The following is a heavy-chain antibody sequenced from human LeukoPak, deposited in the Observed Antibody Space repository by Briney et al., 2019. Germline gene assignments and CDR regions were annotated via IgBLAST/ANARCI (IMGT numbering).Heavy chain of an antibody. CDR3: ARLVRQWLAQIDF. J-gene: IGHJ4*02. V-gene: IGHV4-39*01. Sequence: SGPTLVNPTQTLTLTCTFSGFSLSTTGVGVGWIRQPPGKGLEWIGSIHYSWTTYYNPSLKSRVTISVDTPKNQFSLKLRSVTAADTAVYYCARLVRQWLAQIDFWGQGTLVTVSS. D-gene: IGHD6-19*01. CDR2: IHYSWTT. CDR1: GFSLSTTGVG.